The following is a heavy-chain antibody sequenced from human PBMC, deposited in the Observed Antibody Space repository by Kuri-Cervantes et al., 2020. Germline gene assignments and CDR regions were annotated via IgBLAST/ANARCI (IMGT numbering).Heavy chain of an antibody. V-gene: IGHV3-9*01. CDR1: GFTFDDYA. D-gene: IGHD3-10*01. J-gene: IGHJ4*02. CDR3: ARGEGAGY. CDR2: ISWNSGSI. Sequence: GGSLRLSCAASGFTFDDYAMHWVRQAPGKGLEWVSGISWNSGSIGYADSVKGRFTISRDNAKNSLYLQMNSLRAEDTAVYYCARGEGAGYWGQGTLVTVSS.